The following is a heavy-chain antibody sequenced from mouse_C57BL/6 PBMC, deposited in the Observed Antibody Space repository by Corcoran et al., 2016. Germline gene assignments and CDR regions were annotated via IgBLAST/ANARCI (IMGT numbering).Heavy chain of an antibody. CDR1: GYSITSGYY. V-gene: IGHV3-6*01. CDR2: ISYDGSN. CDR3: ARGGQLRLPWFAY. Sequence: DVQLQESGPGLVKPSQSLSLTCSVTGYSITSGYYWNCIRQFPGNKLEWMGYISYDGSNNYNPSLKNRISITRDTSKNQFFLKLNSVTTEDTATYYCARGGQLRLPWFAYWGQGTLVTVSA. D-gene: IGHD3-2*02. J-gene: IGHJ3*01.